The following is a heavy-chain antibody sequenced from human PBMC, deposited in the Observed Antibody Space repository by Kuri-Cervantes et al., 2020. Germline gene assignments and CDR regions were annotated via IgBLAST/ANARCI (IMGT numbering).Heavy chain of an antibody. D-gene: IGHD3-10*01. V-gene: IGHV4-39*07. J-gene: IGHJ3*01. Sequence: GSLRLSCTVSGGSISSSSYYWGWIRQPPGKGLEWIGSIYYSGSTYYNPSLKSRVTISKDTSKNQFSLKLSSVTAADTAVYYCARDRLWFGELSTQKAFDLWGQGTVVTVSS. CDR2: IYYSGST. CDR1: GGSISSSSYY. CDR3: ARDRLWFGELSTQKAFDL.